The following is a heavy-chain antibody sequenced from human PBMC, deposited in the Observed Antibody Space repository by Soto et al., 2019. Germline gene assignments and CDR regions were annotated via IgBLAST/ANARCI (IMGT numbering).Heavy chain of an antibody. CDR2: INAGNGNT. J-gene: IGHJ6*02. CDR1: GYTFTSYA. Sequence: SVKVSCKASGYTFTSYAMHWVRQAPGQRLEWMGWINAGNGNTKYSQKFQGRVTITRDTSASTAYMELSSLRSEDTAVYYCARSVVVTAIPVYYYYGMDVWGHGTTVTVSS. D-gene: IGHD2-21*02. V-gene: IGHV1-3*01. CDR3: ARSVVVTAIPVYYYYGMDV.